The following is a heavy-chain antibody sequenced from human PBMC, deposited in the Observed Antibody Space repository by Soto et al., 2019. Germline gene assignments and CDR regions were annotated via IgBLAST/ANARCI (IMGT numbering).Heavy chain of an antibody. Sequence: ASVKVSCKASGYTFTGYYIRWVRQAPGQGLEWMGWINPKSGDTNYAQKFQGRVSMTRDTSITTAYMEVSRLKSDDTAVYYCARGSPRMGALPTYWGQGTLVTVSS. D-gene: IGHD1-26*01. J-gene: IGHJ4*02. V-gene: IGHV1-2*02. CDR3: ARGSPRMGALPTY. CDR2: INPKSGDT. CDR1: GYTFTGYY.